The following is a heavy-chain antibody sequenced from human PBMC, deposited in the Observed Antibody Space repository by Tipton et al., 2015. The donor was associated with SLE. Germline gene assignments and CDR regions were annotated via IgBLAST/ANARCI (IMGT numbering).Heavy chain of an antibody. CDR3: ARSGLMSFWSGYYSNYYFDY. CDR1: GGSISSNSYY. V-gene: IGHV4-39*07. J-gene: IGHJ4*02. CDR2: INHSGST. Sequence: TLSLTCTVSGGSISSNSYYWSWIRQPPGKGLEWIGEINHSGSTNYNPSLKSRVTISIDTSKNQFSLKLSSVTAADTAVYYCARSGLMSFWSGYYSNYYFDYWGQGTLVTVSS. D-gene: IGHD3-3*01.